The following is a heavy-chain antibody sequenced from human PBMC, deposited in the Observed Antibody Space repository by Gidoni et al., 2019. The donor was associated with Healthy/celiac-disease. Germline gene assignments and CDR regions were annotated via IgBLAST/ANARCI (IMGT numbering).Heavy chain of an antibody. J-gene: IGHJ5*02. CDR3: ARDLGATQGWFDP. CDR2: IWYDGSNK. CDR1: GFTFSSYG. V-gene: IGHV3-33*01. D-gene: IGHD5-12*01. Sequence: QVPLVASGGGVVQPGRSLRLSCAASGFTFSSYGMHWVRQAPGKGLEWVAVIWYDGSNKYYADSVKGRFTIVRDNSKNTLYLQMNSLRAEDTAVYYCARDLGATQGWFDPWGQGTLVTVSS.